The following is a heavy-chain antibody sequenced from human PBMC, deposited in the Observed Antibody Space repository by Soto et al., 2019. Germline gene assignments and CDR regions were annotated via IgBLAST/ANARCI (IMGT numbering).Heavy chain of an antibody. CDR2: INHSGST. J-gene: IGHJ6*02. CDR3: ARSEDTAMATYYYCGMDV. V-gene: IGHV4-34*01. D-gene: IGHD5-18*01. CDR1: GGSFSGYY. Sequence: QVQLQQWGAGLLKPSETLSLTCAVYGGSFSGYYWSWIRQPPGKGLEWIGEINHSGSTNYNPSLKSRVTISVDTSKNQFSLKLSSVTAADTAVYYCARSEDTAMATYYYCGMDVWGQGTTVTVSS.